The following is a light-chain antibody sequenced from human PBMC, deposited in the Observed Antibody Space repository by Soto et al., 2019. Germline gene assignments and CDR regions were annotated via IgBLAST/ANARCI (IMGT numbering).Light chain of an antibody. Sequence: DIRMTQSPSTLSASVGDSVTSSCRASQSISPWLAWYQQKPGKAPTLLIYKASSLEGGVPSRFSGSGSGTDFNITISSLQPDDFATYYCQQYNTYPLTFGGGTKVDIK. CDR3: QQYNTYPLT. V-gene: IGKV1-5*03. CDR2: KAS. J-gene: IGKJ4*01. CDR1: QSISPW.